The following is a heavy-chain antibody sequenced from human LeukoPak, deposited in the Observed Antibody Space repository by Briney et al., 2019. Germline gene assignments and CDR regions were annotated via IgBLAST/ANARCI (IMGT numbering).Heavy chain of an antibody. CDR3: AKVSGYCTNGVCFSYY. J-gene: IGHJ4*02. V-gene: IGHV3-23*01. CDR1: AFTFRTPA. Sequence: PGRSLRLSCAAVAFTFRTPAMSWVGQDPRNGTHWFSTISGSGGSTYYYADSVKGRFTISRDNSKNTLYLQMNSLRAEDTAVYYCAKVSGYCTNGVCFSYYWGQGTLVTVSS. CDR2: ISGSGGST. D-gene: IGHD2-8*01.